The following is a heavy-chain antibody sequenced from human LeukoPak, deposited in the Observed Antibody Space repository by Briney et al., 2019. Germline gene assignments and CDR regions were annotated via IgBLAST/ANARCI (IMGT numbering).Heavy chain of an antibody. D-gene: IGHD3-3*01. CDR2: VDTSGST. J-gene: IGHJ6*03. V-gene: IGHV4-4*07. CDR1: GGSISSFY. Sequence: SETLSLTCTVSGGSISSFYWTWVRQPAGKGLEWIGRVDTSGSTHYNPSLKGRVTMSLDTSKYQFSLRLSSVTVADTALYYCAGGLGGAYYYMDVWGKGTTVTVSS. CDR3: AGGLGGAYYYMDV.